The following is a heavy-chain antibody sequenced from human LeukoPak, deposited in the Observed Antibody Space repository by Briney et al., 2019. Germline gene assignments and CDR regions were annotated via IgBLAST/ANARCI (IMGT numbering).Heavy chain of an antibody. CDR2: INPNNGGT. J-gene: IGHJ4*02. CDR3: ARGYALYSGRYIDFDY. V-gene: IGHV1-2*02. D-gene: IGHD1-26*01. CDR1: RYTFTGHY. Sequence: GASVKVSCKASRYTFTGHYMHWVRQAPGQGLEWMGWINPNNGGTNYAQKFQGRVTMTRDTSISTAYMELSRLRTDDTAVYYCARGYALYSGRYIDFDYWGQGTLDTVSS.